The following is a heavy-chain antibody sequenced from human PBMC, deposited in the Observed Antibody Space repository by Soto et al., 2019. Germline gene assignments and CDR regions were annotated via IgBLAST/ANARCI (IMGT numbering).Heavy chain of an antibody. V-gene: IGHV4-4*07. D-gene: IGHD6-19*01. J-gene: IGHJ6*02. CDR1: GGSISSYY. Sequence: SETLSLTCTVSGGSISSYYWSWIRQPAGKGLEWIGRIYTSGSTNYNPSLKSRVTMSVDTSKNQFSLKLSSVTAADTAVYYCATDHGIGVDGPLYHYYGMHVRGQATTVTVSS. CDR2: IYTSGST. CDR3: ATDHGIGVDGPLYHYYGMHV.